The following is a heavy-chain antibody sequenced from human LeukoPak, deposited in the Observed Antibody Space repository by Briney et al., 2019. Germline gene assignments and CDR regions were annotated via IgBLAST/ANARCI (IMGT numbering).Heavy chain of an antibody. CDR1: GGSISSYY. D-gene: IGHD3-22*01. Sequence: SETLSLTCTVSGGSISSYYWSWIRQPPGKGLEWMGYIYYSGSTNYNPSLKSRVTISVDTSKNQFSLKLSSVTAADTAVYYCARRYDSSGYYNQGVFDYWGQGTLVTVSS. J-gene: IGHJ4*02. CDR2: IYYSGST. V-gene: IGHV4-59*08. CDR3: ARRYDSSGYYNQGVFDY.